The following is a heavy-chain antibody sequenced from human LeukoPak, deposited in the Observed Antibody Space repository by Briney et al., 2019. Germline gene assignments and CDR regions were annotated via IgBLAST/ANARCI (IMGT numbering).Heavy chain of an antibody. J-gene: IGHJ3*02. CDR1: GVSISSGSNY. CDR2: IYSSGST. D-gene: IGHD3-10*01. CDR3: ARSDGYGLVGI. V-gene: IGHV4-39*07. Sequence: PSETLSLTCNVSGVSISSGSNYWGWIRQPPGKTLEWIGSIYSSGSTHYNPSLKSRVIILIDTAKNHFSLNLSSVTAADTAVYYCARSDGYGLVGIWGQGTMVTVSS.